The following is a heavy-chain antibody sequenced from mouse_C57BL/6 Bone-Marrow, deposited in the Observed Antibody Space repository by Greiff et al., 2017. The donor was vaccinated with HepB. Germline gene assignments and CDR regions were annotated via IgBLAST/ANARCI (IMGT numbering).Heavy chain of an antibody. D-gene: IGHD1-1*01. CDR1: GFNIKDDY. V-gene: IGHV14-4*01. Sequence: EVQLQQSGAELVRPGASVKLSCTASGFNIKDDYMHWVKQRPEQGLEWIGWIDPENGDTEYASKFQGKAPITADTASNTAYLQLSSLTSEDTAVYYCTTYGSSLYYAMDYWGQGTSVTVSS. CDR3: TTYGSSLYYAMDY. CDR2: IDPENGDT. J-gene: IGHJ4*01.